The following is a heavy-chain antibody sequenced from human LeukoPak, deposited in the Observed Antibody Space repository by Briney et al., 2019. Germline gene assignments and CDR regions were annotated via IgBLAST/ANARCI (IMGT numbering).Heavy chain of an antibody. V-gene: IGHV3-66*02. Sequence: GGSLRLSCAASGFTVSSNYMSWVRQAPGKGLEWVSGIYSGGSTSYAASVKGRFTISRDNSKDTLYLQMNSLRAEDTAVYYCASDSSSWYGGTNWGQGTLVTVSS. CDR3: ASDSSSWYGGTN. D-gene: IGHD6-13*01. CDR1: GFTVSSNY. CDR2: IYSGGST. J-gene: IGHJ4*02.